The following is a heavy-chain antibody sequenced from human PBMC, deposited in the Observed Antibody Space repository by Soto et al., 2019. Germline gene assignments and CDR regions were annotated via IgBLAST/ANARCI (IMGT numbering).Heavy chain of an antibody. CDR3: ARDGGITGRWGGTNWFDP. Sequence: SVKISCKASGGTFSSYAISWVRQAPGQGLEWMGGIIPIFGTANYAQKFQGRVTITADESTSTAYMELSSLRSEDTAVYYCARDGGITGRWGGTNWFDPWGQGTRVTVS. CDR1: GGTFSSYA. CDR2: IIPIFGTA. J-gene: IGHJ5*02. D-gene: IGHD1-20*01. V-gene: IGHV1-69*13.